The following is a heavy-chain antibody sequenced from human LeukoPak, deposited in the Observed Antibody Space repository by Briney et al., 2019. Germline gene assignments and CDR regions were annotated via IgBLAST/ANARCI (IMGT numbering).Heavy chain of an antibody. Sequence: SETLSLTCTVSGGSISSHYWSWIRQPPGKGLEWIGYIYYSGSTNYNPSLKSRVTISVDTSKNQFSLKLSSVTAADTAVYYCARVSYYCSSTSCYLGYYYYYMDVWGKGTTVTVSS. CDR1: GGSISSHY. CDR3: ARVSYYCSSTSCYLGYYYYYMDV. J-gene: IGHJ6*03. CDR2: IYYSGST. D-gene: IGHD2-2*01. V-gene: IGHV4-59*11.